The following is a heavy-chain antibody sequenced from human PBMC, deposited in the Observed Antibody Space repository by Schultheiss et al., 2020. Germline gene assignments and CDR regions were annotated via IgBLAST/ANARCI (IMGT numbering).Heavy chain of an antibody. Sequence: GGSLRLSCPASGFTVSSNYMSWVRQAPGKGLEWVSVIYSGGSTYYADSVKGRFTISRDNSKNTLYLQMNSLRAEDTAVYYCAKEPRIVVVPAAMDYWGQGTLVTVSS. D-gene: IGHD2-2*01. CDR3: AKEPRIVVVPAAMDY. J-gene: IGHJ4*02. V-gene: IGHV3-53*01. CDR1: GFTVSSNY. CDR2: IYSGGST.